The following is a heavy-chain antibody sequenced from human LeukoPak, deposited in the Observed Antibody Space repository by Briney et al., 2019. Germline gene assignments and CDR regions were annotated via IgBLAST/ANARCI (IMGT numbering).Heavy chain of an antibody. J-gene: IGHJ4*02. Sequence: KTSETLSLTCTASGVSINSSSYYWNWIRQPPGKGLEWIGTIYYSGSTYYNPSLKSRTTISVDTTKNLFSLKVSSVTAADTACYYCARTTTDDDYWGQGTLVTVSS. CDR2: IYYSGST. CDR3: ARTTTDDDY. V-gene: IGHV4-39*01. CDR1: GVSINSSSYY. D-gene: IGHD1-26*01.